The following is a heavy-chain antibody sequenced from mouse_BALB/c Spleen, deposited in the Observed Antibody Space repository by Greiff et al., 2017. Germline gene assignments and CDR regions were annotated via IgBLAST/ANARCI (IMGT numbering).Heavy chain of an antibody. D-gene: IGHD2-4*01. CDR2: ISSGGGST. CDR3: ARYDYVWFAY. Sequence: EVMLVESGGGLVKPGGSLKLSCAASGFAFSSYDMSWVRQTPEKRLEWVAYISSGGGSTYYPDTVKGRFTISRDNAKNTLYLQMSSLKSEDTAMYYCARYDYVWFAYWGQGTLVTVSA. V-gene: IGHV5-12-1*01. J-gene: IGHJ3*01. CDR1: GFAFSSYD.